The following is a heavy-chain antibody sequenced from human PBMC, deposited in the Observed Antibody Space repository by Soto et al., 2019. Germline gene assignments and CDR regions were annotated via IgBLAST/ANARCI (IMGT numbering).Heavy chain of an antibody. Sequence: GGSLRLSCAASGFTFNTYNMSWVRQAPGKGLEWVSYIRNSPSNTYYADSVRGRFTISRDNGKNSVYLQMNSLREEDTGIYYCARGRGYCSTTNCYVDYWGQGTPVTVSS. CDR2: IRNSPSNT. J-gene: IGHJ4*02. CDR1: GFTFNTYN. CDR3: ARGRGYCSTTNCYVDY. V-gene: IGHV3-48*02. D-gene: IGHD2-2*01.